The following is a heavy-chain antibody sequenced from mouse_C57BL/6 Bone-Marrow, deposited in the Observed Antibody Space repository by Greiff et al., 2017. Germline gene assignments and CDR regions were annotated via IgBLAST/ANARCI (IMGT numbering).Heavy chain of an antibody. J-gene: IGHJ4*01. D-gene: IGHD2-4*01. CDR1: GYTFTNYW. CDR2: MHPNGGSP. CDR3: ARSYDYDEYTMDY. Sequence: QVQLQQPGAELVKPGASVKLSCKASGYTFTNYWMHWVKQRPGQGLEWIGMMHPNGGSPDYNEKFKSEATLSVDKSSRTAYMELSSLTSEDSAVYYCARSYDYDEYTMDYRGQGTSVTVSS. V-gene: IGHV1-64*01.